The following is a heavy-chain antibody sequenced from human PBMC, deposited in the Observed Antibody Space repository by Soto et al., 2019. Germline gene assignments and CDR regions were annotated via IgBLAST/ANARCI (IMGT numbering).Heavy chain of an antibody. CDR1: GASISSSSYY. CDR2: IYYSGST. J-gene: IGHJ5*02. Sequence: SETLSLTCSVSGASISSSSYYWSWIRQPPGKGLEWIGYIYYSGSTNYNPSLKSRVTISVDTSKNQFSLKLSSVTAADTAVYYCARVERTFGVTTRFDPWGQGTLVTVSS. V-gene: IGHV4-61*01. D-gene: IGHD4-17*01. CDR3: ARVERTFGVTTRFDP.